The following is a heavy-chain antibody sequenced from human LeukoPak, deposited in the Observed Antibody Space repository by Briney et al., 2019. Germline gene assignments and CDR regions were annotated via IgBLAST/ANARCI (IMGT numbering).Heavy chain of an antibody. V-gene: IGHV3-66*02. D-gene: IGHD3-3*01. CDR2: LYTDGST. Sequence: GSLRLSCAASGFTVSSNFMSWVRQAPGKGLDWVSVLYTDGSTYYADSVKGRFTISRDNSKNTLYLQMNSLRAEDTAVYYCARVELRFLEWLFDYWGQGTLVTVSS. J-gene: IGHJ4*02. CDR1: GFTVSSNF. CDR3: ARVELRFLEWLFDY.